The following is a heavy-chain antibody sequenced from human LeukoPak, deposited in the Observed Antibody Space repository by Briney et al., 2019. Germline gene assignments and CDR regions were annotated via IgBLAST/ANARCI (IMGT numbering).Heavy chain of an antibody. V-gene: IGHV3-21*01. CDR2: ISSSSSYI. CDR3: ARDRYSNSGGGMDV. Sequence: GGSLRLSCAASGFTFSSYSMNWVRQAPGKGLEWVSSISSSSSYIYYADSVKGRFTTSRDNAKNSLYLQMNSLRAEDTAVYYCARDRYSNSGGGMDVWGQGTTVTVSS. CDR1: GFTFSSYS. D-gene: IGHD4-11*01. J-gene: IGHJ6*02.